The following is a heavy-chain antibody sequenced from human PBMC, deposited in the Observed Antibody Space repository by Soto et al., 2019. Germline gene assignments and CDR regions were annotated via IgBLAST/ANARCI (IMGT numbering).Heavy chain of an antibody. Sequence: GGSLRLSCAASGFTFISYAMHWVRQAPGKGLDWVAVVSYDGSNKYYADSVKGRFTISRDNSKNTLYLQMNSLRAEDTAVYYCARDKGYGSGTLGISYYYYGMDVWGQGTTVTVSS. J-gene: IGHJ6*02. V-gene: IGHV3-30-3*01. CDR2: VSYDGSNK. D-gene: IGHD3-10*01. CDR1: GFTFISYA. CDR3: ARDKGYGSGTLGISYYYYGMDV.